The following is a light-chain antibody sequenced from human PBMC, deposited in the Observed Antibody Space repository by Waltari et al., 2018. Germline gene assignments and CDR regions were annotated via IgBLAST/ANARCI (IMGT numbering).Light chain of an antibody. V-gene: IGKV3-20*01. CDR1: ETIASDY. J-gene: IGKJ5*01. CDR3: QQSHALPIT. CDR2: GTS. Sequence: EIELTQSPVTLSLSPGDRATVSCRATETIASDYLAWYQQKVGQAPRLLIYGTSYRATDIPDRFSGSGSGTEFSLVIRRLEPEDFAVSYCQQSHALPITFGQGTRLEIK.